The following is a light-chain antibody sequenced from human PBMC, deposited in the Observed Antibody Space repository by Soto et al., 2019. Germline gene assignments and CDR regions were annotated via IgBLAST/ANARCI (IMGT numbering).Light chain of an antibody. Sequence: QLVLTQPPSAFGTPGQRVTISCSGSSSNVGRNGVNWYQQLPGTAPKLLIHSDNQRPSGVPDRFSGSKSGTSASLAISGLQSEDEADYYCAPWDDSLDGPVFGGGTKLTVL. CDR3: APWDDSLDGPV. CDR1: SSNVGRNG. V-gene: IGLV1-44*01. CDR2: SDN. J-gene: IGLJ3*02.